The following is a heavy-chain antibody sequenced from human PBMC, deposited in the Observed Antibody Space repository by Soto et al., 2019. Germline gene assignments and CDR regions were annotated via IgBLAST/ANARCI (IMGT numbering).Heavy chain of an antibody. CDR1: GGTFSSYA. CDR2: IIPIFGTA. V-gene: IGHV1-69*01. CDR3: AFYVGPPLEWLSPLGY. D-gene: IGHD3-3*01. J-gene: IGHJ4*02. Sequence: QVQLVQSGAEVKKPGSSVKVSCKASGGTFSSYAISWVRQAPGQGLEWMGGIIPIFGTANYAQKFQGRVTITADESTSTADMELSSLRSEDTAVYYCAFYVGPPLEWLSPLGYWGQGTLVTVSS.